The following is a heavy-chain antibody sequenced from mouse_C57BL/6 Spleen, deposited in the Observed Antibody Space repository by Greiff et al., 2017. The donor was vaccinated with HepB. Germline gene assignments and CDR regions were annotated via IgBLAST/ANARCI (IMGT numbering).Heavy chain of an antibody. CDR2: INPSNGGT. CDR1: GYTFTSYW. J-gene: IGHJ1*03. V-gene: IGHV1-53*01. Sequence: QVQLQQPGTELVKPGASVKLSCKASGYTFTSYWLHWVKQRPGQGLEWIGNINPSNGGTNYNEKFKSKATLTVDKSSSTAYMQLSSLTSEDSAVYYCARKTGGFLWSFDVWGTGTPVTISS. CDR3: ARKTGGFLWSFDV. D-gene: IGHD3-2*01.